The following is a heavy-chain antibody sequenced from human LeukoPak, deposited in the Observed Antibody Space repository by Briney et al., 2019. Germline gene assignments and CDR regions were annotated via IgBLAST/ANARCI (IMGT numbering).Heavy chain of an antibody. V-gene: IGHV1-69*05. CDR3: ARERPPGDSSNWFLEGYFDI. Sequence: ASVKVSCKASGGTLISYAITWVRQAPGQGLEWMGRIIPIFGTANYAQKFQGRVTITTDETTSTAYMELSTLRSDDTAVYYCARERPPGDSSNWFLEGYFDIWGQGTLVTVSS. J-gene: IGHJ4*02. CDR2: IIPIFGTA. D-gene: IGHD6-13*01. CDR1: GGTLISYA.